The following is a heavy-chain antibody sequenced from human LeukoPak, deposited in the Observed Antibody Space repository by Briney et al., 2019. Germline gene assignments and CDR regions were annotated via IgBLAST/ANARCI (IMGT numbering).Heavy chain of an antibody. D-gene: IGHD2-15*01. CDR1: GYTFTSYY. J-gene: IGHJ6*02. CDR2: INPSGGST. Sequence: GASVKVSCKASGYTFTSYYMHWVRQAPGQGLEWMGIINPSGGSTSYAQKFQGRVTMTRDTPTSTVYMELSSLRSEDTAVYYCAREPYFRSGGNYYYYYGMDVWGQGTTVTVSS. CDR3: AREPYFRSGGNYYYYYGMDV. V-gene: IGHV1-46*01.